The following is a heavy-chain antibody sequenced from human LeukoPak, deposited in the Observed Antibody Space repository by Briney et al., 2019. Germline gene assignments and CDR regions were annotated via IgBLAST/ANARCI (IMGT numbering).Heavy chain of an antibody. CDR3: TRDYGVLFDY. Sequence: GGSPKLSCAASGFTFSGSAIHWVRQASGKGLEWVGRIRSKANSYATSSAASVKGRFTISRDDSKNTAYLQMSSLKTEDTAVYYCTRDYGVLFDYWGQGTLVTVSS. J-gene: IGHJ4*02. CDR1: GFTFSGSA. V-gene: IGHV3-73*01. CDR2: IRSKANSYAT. D-gene: IGHD4-17*01.